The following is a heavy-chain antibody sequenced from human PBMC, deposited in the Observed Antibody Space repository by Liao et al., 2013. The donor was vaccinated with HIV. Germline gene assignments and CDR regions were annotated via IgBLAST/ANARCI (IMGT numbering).Heavy chain of an antibody. CDR2: IYYSGSA. Sequence: QVQLQESGPGLVKPSQTLSLTCTVSGGSISSGSYYWSWIRQPAGKGLEWIGHIYYSGSADYNPSLKSRVSISLDTSKNQFSLKLSSVTAADTAVYYCARGDNGFWSGSHYYFYYMDVWGKGTTVTVSS. V-gene: IGHV4-30-4*08. CDR1: GGSISSGSYY. D-gene: IGHD3-3*01. CDR3: ARGDNGFWSGSHYYFYYMDV. J-gene: IGHJ6*03.